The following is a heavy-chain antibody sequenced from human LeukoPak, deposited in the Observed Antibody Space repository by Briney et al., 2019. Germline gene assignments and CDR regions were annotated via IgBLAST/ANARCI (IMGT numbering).Heavy chain of an antibody. Sequence: GGSLRLSCAASGFIFSNYYMSWVRQAPGKGLEWVANINGDGSVEYYVDSVKGRFTISRDNPKNSLYLLMNNLRAEDTAVYYCARTLVDYWGRGALVTVSS. CDR1: GFIFSNYY. V-gene: IGHV3-7*01. J-gene: IGHJ4*02. CDR3: ARTLVDY. CDR2: INGDGSVE.